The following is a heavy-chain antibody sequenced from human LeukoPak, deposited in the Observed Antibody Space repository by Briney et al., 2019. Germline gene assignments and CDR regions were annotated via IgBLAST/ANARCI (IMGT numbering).Heavy chain of an antibody. CDR2: INPNSGGT. J-gene: IGHJ4*02. D-gene: IGHD6-19*01. CDR3: ARSLPRRGTYSSGWSGDFDY. Sequence: ASVKVSCKASGYTFTGYYMHWVRQAPGQGLEWMGWINPNSGGTNYAQKFQGRVTITADKSTSTAYMELSSLRSEDTAVYYCARSLPRRGTYSSGWSGDFDYWGQGTLVTVSS. CDR1: GYTFTGYY. V-gene: IGHV1-2*02.